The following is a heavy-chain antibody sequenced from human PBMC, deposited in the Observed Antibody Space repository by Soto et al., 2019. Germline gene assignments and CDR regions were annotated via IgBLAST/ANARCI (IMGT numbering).Heavy chain of an antibody. D-gene: IGHD5-18*01. CDR2: IYSGGST. J-gene: IGHJ4*02. CDR3: ARHGYNSGGGYFDY. V-gene: IGHV3-66*04. Sequence: EVQLVESGGGLVQPGGSLRLSCAASGVTVSSNYMSWVRQAPGKGLEWDSVIYSGGSTYYADSVKGRFTIPRDNSKNTLYLQMNSLRAEDTAVYYCARHGYNSGGGYFDYWGQGTLVTVSS. CDR1: GVTVSSNY.